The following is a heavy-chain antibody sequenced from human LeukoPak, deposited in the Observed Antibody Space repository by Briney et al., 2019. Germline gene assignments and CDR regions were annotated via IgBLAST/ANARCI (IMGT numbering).Heavy chain of an antibody. CDR3: ARDQAARRTEEHFDY. J-gene: IGHJ4*02. CDR2: IKQDGSEK. D-gene: IGHD6-6*01. V-gene: IGHV3-7*01. Sequence: LPGGSLRLSCAASGFTVSSNYMSWVRQAPGKGLEWVANIKQDGSEKYYVDSVKGRFTISRDNAKNSLYLQMNSLRAEDTAVYYCARDQAARRTEEHFDYWGQGTLVTVSS. CDR1: GFTVSSNY.